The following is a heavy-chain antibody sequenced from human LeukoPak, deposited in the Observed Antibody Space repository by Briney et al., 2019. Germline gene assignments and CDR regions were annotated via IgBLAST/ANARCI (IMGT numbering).Heavy chain of an antibody. Sequence: GGSLRLSCAGSGFTFSTYAMHWVRQAPGKGLEWVALFSYDGSTQRYADSVKGRFTISRDNSKNTLYLQMNGLRAEDTAVYYCAKVSGIWFGRNQDTFDIWGQGTMVTVSS. CDR2: FSYDGSTQ. V-gene: IGHV3-30-3*01. J-gene: IGHJ3*02. CDR1: GFTFSTYA. D-gene: IGHD3-10*01. CDR3: AKVSGIWFGRNQDTFDI.